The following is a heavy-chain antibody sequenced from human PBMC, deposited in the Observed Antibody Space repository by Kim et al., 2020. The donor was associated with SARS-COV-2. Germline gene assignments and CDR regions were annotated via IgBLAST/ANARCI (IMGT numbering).Heavy chain of an antibody. CDR1: GGSISSSSYY. CDR2: IYYSGST. D-gene: IGHD6-13*01. V-gene: IGHV4-39*01. Sequence: SETLSLTCTVSGGSISSSSYYWGWIRQPPGKGLEWIGSIYYSGSTYYNPSLKSRVTISVDTSKNQFSLKLSSVTAADTAVYYCARPYSSSWYLSAGAFDYWGQGTLVTVSS. CDR3: ARPYSSSWYLSAGAFDY. J-gene: IGHJ4*02.